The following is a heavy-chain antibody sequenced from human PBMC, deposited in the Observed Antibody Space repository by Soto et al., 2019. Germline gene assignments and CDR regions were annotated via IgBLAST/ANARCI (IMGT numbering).Heavy chain of an antibody. D-gene: IGHD1-26*01. CDR3: ARHEVGATPFGYYYGMDV. Sequence: PSETLSLTCTVSGGSISSSSYYWGWIRQPPGKGLEWIGSIYYSGSTYYNPSLKSRVTISVDTSKNQFSLKLSSVTAADTAVYYCARHEVGATPFGYYYGMDVWGQGTTVTV. CDR1: GGSISSSSYY. CDR2: IYYSGST. V-gene: IGHV4-39*01. J-gene: IGHJ6*02.